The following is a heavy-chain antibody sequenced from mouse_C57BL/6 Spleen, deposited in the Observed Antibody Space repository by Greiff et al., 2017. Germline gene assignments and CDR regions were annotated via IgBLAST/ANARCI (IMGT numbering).Heavy chain of an antibody. CDR2: ISYDGSN. Sequence: VQLQQSGPGLVKPSQSLSLTCSVTGYSITSGYYWNWIRQFPGNKLEWMGYISYDGSNNYNPSLKNRISITRDTSKNQFFLKLNSVTTEDTATYYCAREGGYDDYYAMDYWGQGTSVTVSS. CDR1: GYSITSGYY. J-gene: IGHJ4*01. V-gene: IGHV3-6*01. D-gene: IGHD2-2*01. CDR3: AREGGYDDYYAMDY.